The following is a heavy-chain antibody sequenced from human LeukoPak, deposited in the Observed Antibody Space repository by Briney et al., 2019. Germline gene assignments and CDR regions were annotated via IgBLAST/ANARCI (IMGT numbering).Heavy chain of an antibody. Sequence: GGSLRLSCAASGFTFSGYGMHWVRQAPGKGLEWVAVISYDGSNKYYADSVKGRFTISRDNSKNTLYLQMNSLRAEDTAVYYCAKAYDILTGYFYYGMDVWGQGTTVTVSS. CDR2: ISYDGSNK. D-gene: IGHD3-9*01. J-gene: IGHJ6*02. CDR1: GFTFSGYG. V-gene: IGHV3-30*18. CDR3: AKAYDILTGYFYYGMDV.